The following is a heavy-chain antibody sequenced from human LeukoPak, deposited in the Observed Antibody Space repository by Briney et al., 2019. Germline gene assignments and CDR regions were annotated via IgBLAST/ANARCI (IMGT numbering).Heavy chain of an antibody. Sequence: GGSLRLSCAASGFTFSNAWMSWVRQAPGKGLEWVGRIKSKTDGGTTDYAAPGKGRFTISRDDSKNTLYLQMNSLKTEDTAVYYCTTQGPYCSSTSCYSIDYWGQGTLVTVSS. J-gene: IGHJ4*02. D-gene: IGHD2-2*01. CDR2: IKSKTDGGTT. V-gene: IGHV3-15*01. CDR1: GFTFSNAW. CDR3: TTQGPYCSSTSCYSIDY.